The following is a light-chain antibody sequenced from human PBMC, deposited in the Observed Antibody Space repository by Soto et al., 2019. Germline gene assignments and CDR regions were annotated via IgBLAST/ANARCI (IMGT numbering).Light chain of an antibody. Sequence: AIQLTQSPSSLSASVGDRVTITCRASQGISSALAWYQQKPGKAPKLLIYDASSLEGGVPSRFSGSGSGTDFTLTISSLQPEDFATYYCQQFNSYPQGYTFGQGTRLEIK. CDR1: QGISSA. J-gene: IGKJ5*01. CDR3: QQFNSYPQGYT. CDR2: DAS. V-gene: IGKV1-13*02.